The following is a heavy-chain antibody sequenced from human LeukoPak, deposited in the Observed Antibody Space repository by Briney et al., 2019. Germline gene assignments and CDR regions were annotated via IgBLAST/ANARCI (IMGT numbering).Heavy chain of an antibody. CDR1: GGSISSSSHY. V-gene: IGHV4-39*01. D-gene: IGHD6-19*01. CDR2: IYFSGST. Sequence: SETLSLTCTVFGGSISSSSHYWGWIRQPPGEGLEWIGSIYFSGSTYYSPSLKSRVTISVDPSANQFSLKLSSVTAADTAVYFCARHQWLGPFDSWGQGTLVTVSS. J-gene: IGHJ4*02. CDR3: ARHQWLGPFDS.